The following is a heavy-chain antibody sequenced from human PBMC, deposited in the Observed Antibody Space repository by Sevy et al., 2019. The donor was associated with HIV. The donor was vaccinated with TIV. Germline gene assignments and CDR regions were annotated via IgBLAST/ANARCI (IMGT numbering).Heavy chain of an antibody. D-gene: IGHD6-19*01. CDR1: GFTFSSYG. J-gene: IGHJ6*02. CDR2: ISYDGSNK. Sequence: GGCLRLSCAASGFTFSSYGMHWVRQAPGKGLEWVAVISYDGSNKYYADSVKGRFTISRDNSKNTLYLQMNSLRAEDTAVYYCAKDLYSSGWYLYYYYGMDVWGQGTTVTVSS. V-gene: IGHV3-30*18. CDR3: AKDLYSSGWYLYYYYGMDV.